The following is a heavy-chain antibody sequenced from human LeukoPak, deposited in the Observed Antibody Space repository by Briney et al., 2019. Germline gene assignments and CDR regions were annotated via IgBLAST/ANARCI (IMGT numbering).Heavy chain of an antibody. D-gene: IGHD2-8*01. J-gene: IGHJ4*02. Sequence: SSSSYYWGWIRQPPGKGLEWVANMNQDGSEQYYVDSVKGRFTISRDNGKKSLYLQMNSLRAEDTAVYYCSRGQGCAYWGQGTLVTVSS. CDR3: SRGQGCAY. CDR2: MNQDGSEQ. V-gene: IGHV3-7*04. CDR1: SSSSYY.